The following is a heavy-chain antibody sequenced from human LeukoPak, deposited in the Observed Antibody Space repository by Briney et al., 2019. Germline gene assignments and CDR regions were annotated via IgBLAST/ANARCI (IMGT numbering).Heavy chain of an antibody. J-gene: IGHJ4*02. CDR2: INHSGST. Sequence: PSETLSLTCAVYGGSFSGYYWSWIRQPPGKGLEWIGEINHSGSTNYNPSLKSRVTISVDTSKNQFSLQLNSVTPEDTAVYYCARDPTLYGSGSYYDYWGQGTLVTVSS. V-gene: IGHV4-34*01. CDR1: GGSFSGYY. CDR3: ARDPTLYGSGSYYDY. D-gene: IGHD3-10*01.